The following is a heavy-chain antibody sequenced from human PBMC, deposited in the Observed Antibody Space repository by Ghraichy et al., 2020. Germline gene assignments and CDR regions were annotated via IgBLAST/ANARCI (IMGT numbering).Heavy chain of an antibody. D-gene: IGHD2-15*01. Sequence: ASVKVSCKGSGYSFSNDGINWVRQAPGQGLEWMGWISGNNDGKNYAEKFQGRVTMTTDTTTSTAYMELRSLRFNDTAVYYCARMGWEVLHRGGHYFYGMDVWGQGTTVTVS. J-gene: IGHJ6*02. CDR3: ARMGWEVLHRGGHYFYGMDV. V-gene: IGHV1-18*04. CDR1: GYSFSNDG. CDR2: ISGNNDGK.